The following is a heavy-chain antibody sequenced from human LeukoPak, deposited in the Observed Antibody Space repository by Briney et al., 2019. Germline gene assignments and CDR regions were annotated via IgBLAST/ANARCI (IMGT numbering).Heavy chain of an antibody. J-gene: IGHJ1*01. CDR2: ISGDGGST. V-gene: IGHV3-43*02. CDR3: AKGGATSEYSQH. D-gene: IGHD1-26*01. CDR1: GFTFDDYA. Sequence: PGGSMRLSCAASGFTFDDYAMHWVRQAPGKGLEWVSLISGDGGSTYYADSVKGRFTISRDNSKNSLYLQMNSLRTEDTALYYCAKGGATSEYSQHWGQGTLVTVSS.